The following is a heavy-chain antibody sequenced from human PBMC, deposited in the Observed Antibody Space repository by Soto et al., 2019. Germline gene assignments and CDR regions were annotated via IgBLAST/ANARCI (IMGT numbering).Heavy chain of an antibody. CDR2: INHSGST. V-gene: IGHV4-34*01. J-gene: IGHJ6*02. D-gene: IGHD2-2*01. Sequence: SETLSLTCAVYGGSFSGYYWSWIRQPPGKGLEWIGEINHSGSTNYNPSLKSRVTISVDTSKNQFSLKLSSVTAADTAVYYCARGSAGGVVPAATTSWGTDVWGQGTTVTVSS. CDR3: ARGSAGGVVPAATTSWGTDV. CDR1: GGSFSGYY.